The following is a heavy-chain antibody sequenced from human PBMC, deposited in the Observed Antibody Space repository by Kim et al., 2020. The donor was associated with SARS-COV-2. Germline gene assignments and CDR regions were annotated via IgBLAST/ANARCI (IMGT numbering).Heavy chain of an antibody. CDR1: GFTFTSSA. CDR3: AARGGSYGGAAFDI. Sequence: SVKVSCKASGFTFTSSAVQWVRQARGQRLEWIGWIVVDSGNTNYAQKFQERVTITRDMSTSTAYMELSSLRSEDTAVYYCAARGGSYGGAAFDIWGQGTMVTVSS. J-gene: IGHJ3*02. D-gene: IGHD1-26*01. CDR2: IVVDSGNT. V-gene: IGHV1-58*01.